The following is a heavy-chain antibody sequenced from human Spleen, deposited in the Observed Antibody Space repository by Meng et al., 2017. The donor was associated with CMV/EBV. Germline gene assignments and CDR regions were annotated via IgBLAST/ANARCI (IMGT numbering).Heavy chain of an antibody. Sequence: SVKVSCKVSGYSLIELSMQWVRQAPGQGLEWMGGIIPNLDVVNYAQKFQGKVTITADKSTSTAYMELSSLTSEDTAVYYCARFPDVVVVSAANRHYLYYGMDVWGQGTSVTVSS. D-gene: IGHD2-2*01. CDR1: GYSLIELS. V-gene: IGHV1-69*10. CDR2: IIPNLDVV. CDR3: ARFPDVVVVSAANRHYLYYGMDV. J-gene: IGHJ6*02.